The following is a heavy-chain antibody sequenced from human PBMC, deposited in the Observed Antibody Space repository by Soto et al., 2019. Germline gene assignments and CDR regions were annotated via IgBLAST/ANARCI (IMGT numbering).Heavy chain of an antibody. Sequence: ASMKVSCKVSGYTLTELSMHWVRRAPGKGLEWMGGFDPEDGETIYAQKLQGRVTMTTDTSTSTAYMELRSLRSDDTAVYYCARELERDYYYYYGMDVWGQGTTVTVSS. CDR1: GYTLTELS. CDR3: ARELERDYYYYYGMDV. J-gene: IGHJ6*02. CDR2: FDPEDGET. D-gene: IGHD1-1*01. V-gene: IGHV1-24*01.